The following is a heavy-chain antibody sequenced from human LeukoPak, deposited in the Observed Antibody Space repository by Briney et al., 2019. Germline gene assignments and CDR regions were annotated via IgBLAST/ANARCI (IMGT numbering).Heavy chain of an antibody. CDR1: GFTVSSNY. J-gene: IGHJ4*02. D-gene: IGHD6-13*01. V-gene: IGHV3-53*01. CDR3: ARVGSRWSPFDY. Sequence: GGSLRLSCAASGFTVSSNYMSRVRQAPGKGLECVSLIYSGGTTYYADSVKGRFTISRDNSKNTLYLQMNSLRAEDTAVYYCARVGSRWSPFDYWGQGTLVTVSS. CDR2: IYSGGTT.